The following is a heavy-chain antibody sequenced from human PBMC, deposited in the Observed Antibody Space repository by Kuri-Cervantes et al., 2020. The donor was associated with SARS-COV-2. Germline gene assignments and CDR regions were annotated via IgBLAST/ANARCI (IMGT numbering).Heavy chain of an antibody. CDR3: AREGASISWVFFDY. V-gene: IGHV4-59*01. CDR1: GGSFSGYY. J-gene: IGHJ4*02. Sequence: SETLSLTVDVYGGSFSGYYWSWIRKPPGKGLEWIGYIYYSVSTNYNPSLKSRVTISVDTSKNQFSLKLSSVTAADTAVYYCAREGASISWVFFDYWGQGTLVTVSS. CDR2: IYYSVST. D-gene: IGHD6-13*01.